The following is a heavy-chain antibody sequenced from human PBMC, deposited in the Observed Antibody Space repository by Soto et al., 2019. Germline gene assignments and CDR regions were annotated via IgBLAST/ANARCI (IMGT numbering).Heavy chain of an antibody. J-gene: IGHJ2*01. CDR2: INDRGSI. V-gene: IGHV4-34*01. D-gene: IGHD3-9*01. CDR3: ARESNDILTGPPWVWYFDL. Sequence: QVQLQQWGAGPLRPLETLSLTCGVSGGSFSGYYWAWIRQSPGEGLELIGEINDRGSINYNPALKTRVSISVDTSKNQYSLSLRSVTAADTAVYYWARESNDILTGPPWVWYFDLWGRGTLVTVSS. CDR1: GGSFSGYY.